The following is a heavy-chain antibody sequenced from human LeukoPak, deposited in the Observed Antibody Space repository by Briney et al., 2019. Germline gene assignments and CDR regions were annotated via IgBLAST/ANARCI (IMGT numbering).Heavy chain of an antibody. J-gene: IGHJ4*02. CDR3: ARGSKSYGDYIRSRIHYFDY. Sequence: GGSLRLSCAASGLTFSSYAMHWVRQPPGKGLGWVAVISYDGSNKYYADSVKGRFTISRDNSKNTLYLQMNSLRAEDTAVYYCARGSKSYGDYIRSRIHYFDYWGQGTLVTVSS. D-gene: IGHD4-17*01. CDR1: GLTFSSYA. CDR2: ISYDGSNK. V-gene: IGHV3-30*04.